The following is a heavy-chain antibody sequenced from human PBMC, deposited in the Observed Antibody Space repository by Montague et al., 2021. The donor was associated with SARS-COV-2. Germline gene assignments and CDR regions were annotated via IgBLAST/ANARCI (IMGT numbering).Heavy chain of an antibody. CDR2: IEYSGST. J-gene: IGHJ6*02. CDR3: ARDITLGMDC. CDR1: GYSISSGYY. Sequence: SETLSLTCIVSGYSISSGYYWGWVRKTPGKGLEWLGFIEYSGSTKYNPSLKTRVTVSLDTSKNQFSLKLTSVTAADTALYYCARDITLGMDCWGRGTTVTVSS. V-gene: IGHV4-38-2*02.